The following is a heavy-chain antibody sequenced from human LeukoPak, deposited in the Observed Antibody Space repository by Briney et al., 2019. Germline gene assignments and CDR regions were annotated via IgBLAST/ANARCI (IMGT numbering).Heavy chain of an antibody. CDR1: GGSISSYY. V-gene: IGHV4-59*01. CDR3: ARSMVRGSEPNHYYYYYMDV. CDR2: IYYSGST. J-gene: IGHJ6*03. Sequence: SETLSLTCTVSGGSISSYYWSWIRQPPGKGLEWIGYIYYSGSTNYNPSLKSRVTISVDTSKNQFSLKLSSVTAADTAVYYCARSMVRGSEPNHYYYYYMDVWGKGTTVTVSS. D-gene: IGHD3-10*01.